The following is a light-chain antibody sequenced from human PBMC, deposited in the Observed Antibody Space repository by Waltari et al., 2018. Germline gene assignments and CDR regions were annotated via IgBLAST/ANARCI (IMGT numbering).Light chain of an antibody. CDR2: NVN. J-gene: IGLJ3*02. V-gene: IGLV2-14*01. Sequence: QSALTQPSSVSGSAGQSITISCSGASRDVGGHDHVSWYQQHPGKVPKLILYNVNKWPSGFFIRFSGSKSGNTASLTISVLQAEDESDYYCASFASGTTVVFGGGTNVTVL. CDR1: SRDVGGHDH. CDR3: ASFASGTTVV.